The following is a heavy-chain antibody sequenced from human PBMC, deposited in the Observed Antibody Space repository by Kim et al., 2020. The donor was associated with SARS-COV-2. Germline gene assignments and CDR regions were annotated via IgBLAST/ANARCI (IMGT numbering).Heavy chain of an antibody. J-gene: IGHJ4*02. V-gene: IGHV5-51*01. D-gene: IGHD6-13*01. CDR3: ARNGGITSAPDY. Sequence: RYSPTFQGHVPISADKSVNTAYLQWSSLRASDTAIYFCARNGGITSAPDYWGQGTLVTVSS.